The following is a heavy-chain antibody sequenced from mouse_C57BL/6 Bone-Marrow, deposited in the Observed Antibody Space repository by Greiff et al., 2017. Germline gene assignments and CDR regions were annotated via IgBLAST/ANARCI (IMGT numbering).Heavy chain of an antibody. CDR2: INPYNGGT. Sequence: EVQLQESGPVLVKPGASVKMSCKASGYTFTDYYMNWVKQSHGKSLEWIGVINPYNGGTSYNQKFKGKATLTVDKSSSTAYMELNSLTSEDSAVYFCARGGSNRNCGAYWGQGTLVTVSA. J-gene: IGHJ3*01. CDR1: GYTFTDYY. CDR3: ARGGSNRNCGAY. D-gene: IGHD2-1*01. V-gene: IGHV1-19*01.